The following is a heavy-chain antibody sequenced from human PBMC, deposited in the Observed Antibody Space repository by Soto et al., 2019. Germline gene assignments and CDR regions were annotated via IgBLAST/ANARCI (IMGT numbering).Heavy chain of an antibody. CDR1: GGTLSDQW. CDR3: GRLVVAGTADYFDY. V-gene: IGHV5-51*01. D-gene: IGHD6-19*01. CDR2: VFLGDSDA. Sequence: GESLKISCKGSGGTLSDQWIGWVRHTPDKGLEWIGFVFLGDSDARYSPSFQGQVAIPVDKSITTAYLQWNNLKASDTAMYYCGRLVVAGTADYFDYWGQGSLVTVSS. J-gene: IGHJ4*02.